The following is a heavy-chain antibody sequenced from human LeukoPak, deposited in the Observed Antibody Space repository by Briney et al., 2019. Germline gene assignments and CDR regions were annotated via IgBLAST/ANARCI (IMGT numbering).Heavy chain of an antibody. J-gene: IGHJ4*02. Sequence: GGSLRLSCAASGFTFSSYAMHWVRQAPGKGLEWVAVISYDGSNKYYAVSVKGRFTISRDNSKNTLYLQMNSLRAEDTAVYYCAREHRAAAGTCFDYWGQGTLVTVSS. CDR1: GFTFSSYA. CDR2: ISYDGSNK. CDR3: AREHRAAAGTCFDY. D-gene: IGHD6-13*01. V-gene: IGHV3-30-3*01.